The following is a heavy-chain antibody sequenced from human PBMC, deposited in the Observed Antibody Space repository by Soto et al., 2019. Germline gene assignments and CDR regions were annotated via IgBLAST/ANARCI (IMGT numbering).Heavy chain of an antibody. J-gene: IGHJ3*02. CDR3: ATWHLQEHAYDI. CDR2: IIPILNSP. CDR1: GGTFGSYA. V-gene: IGHV1-69*13. Sequence: GASVKVSCKASGGTFGSYAITWVRRAPGQGLEWLGGIIPILNSPAYAQKFQARVVITADEITNTAYMELNSLRFDDTAVYSCATWHLQEHAYDIWGQGTMVTVSS. D-gene: IGHD1-1*01.